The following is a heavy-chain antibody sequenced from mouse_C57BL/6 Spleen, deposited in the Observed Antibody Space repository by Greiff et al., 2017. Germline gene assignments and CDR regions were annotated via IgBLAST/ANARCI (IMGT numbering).Heavy chain of an antibody. V-gene: IGHV1-80*01. D-gene: IGHD2-4*01. CDR1: GYAFSSYW. CDR3: ARGDFMGIYDYGGFAY. Sequence: VQLQQSGAELVKPGASVKISCKASGYAFSSYWMNWVKQRPGKGLEWIGQIYPGDGDTNYNGKFKGKATLTADKSSSTAYMQLSSLTSEDSAVYFCARGDFMGIYDYGGFAYWGQGTLVTVSA. CDR2: IYPGDGDT. J-gene: IGHJ3*01.